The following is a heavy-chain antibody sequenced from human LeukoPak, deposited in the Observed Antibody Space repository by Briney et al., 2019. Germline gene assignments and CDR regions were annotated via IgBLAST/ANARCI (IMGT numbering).Heavy chain of an antibody. CDR3: ARQGYYDILTGPQDYGMDV. Sequence: GGSLRLSCAASGFTFSSYGMHWVRQAPGKGLEWVAVIWYDGSNKYYADSVKGRFTISRDNSKNTLYLQMSSLRAEDTAVYYCARQGYYDILTGPQDYGMDVWGKGTTVTVSS. D-gene: IGHD3-9*01. CDR1: GFTFSSYG. J-gene: IGHJ6*04. V-gene: IGHV3-33*01. CDR2: IWYDGSNK.